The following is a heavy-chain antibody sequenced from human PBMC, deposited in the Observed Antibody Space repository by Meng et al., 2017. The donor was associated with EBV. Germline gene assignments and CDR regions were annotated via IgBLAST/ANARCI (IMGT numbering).Heavy chain of an antibody. CDR3: ARVRTFGGVIPPDY. CDR1: GYTFPSYG. J-gene: IGHJ4*02. D-gene: IGHD3-16*02. CDR2: ISAYNGNT. V-gene: IGHV1-18*01. Sequence: VQNPGDPVKVSCTASGYTFPSYGISRVRQAPGQGLEWMGWISAYNGNTNYAQKLQGRVTMTTDTSTSTAYMELRSLRSDDTAVYYCARVRTFGGVIPPDYWGQGTLVTVSS.